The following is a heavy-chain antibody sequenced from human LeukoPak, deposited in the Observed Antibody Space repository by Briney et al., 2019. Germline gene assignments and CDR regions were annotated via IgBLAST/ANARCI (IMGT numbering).Heavy chain of an antibody. CDR2: INHSGST. CDR3: ARETVVVPDYYYYYYMDV. CDR1: GGSFSGYY. D-gene: IGHD2-2*01. J-gene: IGHJ6*03. Sequence: SETLSLTCAVYGGSFSGYYWSWIRQPPGKGLEWIGEINHSGSTNYNPSLKSRVTMSVDTSKNQFSLKLSSVTAADTAVYYCARETVVVPDYYYYYYMDVWGKGTTVTISS. V-gene: IGHV4-34*01.